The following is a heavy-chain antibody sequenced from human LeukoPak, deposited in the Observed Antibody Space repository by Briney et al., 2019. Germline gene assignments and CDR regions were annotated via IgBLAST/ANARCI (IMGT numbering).Heavy chain of an antibody. CDR3: ARDVGRWLQLLAFDV. CDR1: GFTFSDYY. D-gene: IGHD5-24*01. V-gene: IGHV3-11*04. CDR2: ISSSGSTI. J-gene: IGHJ3*01. Sequence: GGSLRLSCAASGFTFSDYYMSWIRQAPGKGLEWVSYISSSGSTIYYADSVKGRFTISRDNAKNSLYLQMNSLRAEDTAVYYCARDVGRWLQLLAFDVWGQGTMVTVSS.